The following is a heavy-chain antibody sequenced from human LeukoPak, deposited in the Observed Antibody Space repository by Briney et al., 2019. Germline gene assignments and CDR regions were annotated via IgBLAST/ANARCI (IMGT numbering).Heavy chain of an antibody. J-gene: IGHJ4*02. Sequence: SETLSLTCTVSGGSISSSSYYWGWIRQPPGKGLAWIGSIYYSGSTYYNPSLKSRVTISVDTSKNQFSLKLSSVTAADTAVYYCARGAVAGKFSYWGQGTLVTVSS. CDR1: GGSISSSSYY. CDR3: ARGAVAGKFSY. CDR2: IYYSGST. V-gene: IGHV4-39*01. D-gene: IGHD6-19*01.